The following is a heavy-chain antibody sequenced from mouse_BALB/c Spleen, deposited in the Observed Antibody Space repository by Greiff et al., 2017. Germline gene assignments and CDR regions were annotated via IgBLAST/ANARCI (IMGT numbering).Heavy chain of an antibody. Sequence: EVQLVESGGGLVKPGGSLKLSCAASGFAFSSYDMSWVRQTPEKRLEWVAYISSGGGSTYYPDTVKGRFTISRDNAKNTLYLQMSSLKSEDTAMYYCARHGSSYPFAYWGQGTLVTVSA. D-gene: IGHD1-1*01. CDR2: ISSGGGST. V-gene: IGHV5-12-1*01. CDR3: ARHGSSYPFAY. CDR1: GFAFSSYD. J-gene: IGHJ3*01.